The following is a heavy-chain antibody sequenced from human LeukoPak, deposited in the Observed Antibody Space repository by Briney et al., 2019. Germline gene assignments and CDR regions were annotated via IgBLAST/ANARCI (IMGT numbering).Heavy chain of an antibody. J-gene: IGHJ4*02. V-gene: IGHV3-30*04. CDR2: ITYDGSNK. CDR1: GFIFSNYA. Sequence: GGSLRLSCAASGFIFSNYAMHWVRQAPGKGLEWLIFITYDGSNKYYADSVKGRFTISRDNSKNTLYLQMNSLRAEDTAVYYCARDTYGSDYWGQGTLVPVSS. CDR3: ARDTYGSDY. D-gene: IGHD3-10*01.